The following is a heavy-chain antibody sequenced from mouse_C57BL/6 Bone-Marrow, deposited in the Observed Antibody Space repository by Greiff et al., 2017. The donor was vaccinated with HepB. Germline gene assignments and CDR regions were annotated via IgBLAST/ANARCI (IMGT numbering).Heavy chain of an antibody. D-gene: IGHD1-1*01. CDR1: GYTFTNYW. Sequence: QVQLQQSGAELVRPGTSVKMSCKASGYTFTNYWIGWAKQRPGHGLEWIGDIYPGGGYTNYNEKFKGKATLTADKSSSTAYMQFSSLTSEDSAIYYCARDYGSSYGYYAMDYWGQGTSVTVSS. CDR3: ARDYGSSYGYYAMDY. J-gene: IGHJ4*01. CDR2: IYPGGGYT. V-gene: IGHV1-63*01.